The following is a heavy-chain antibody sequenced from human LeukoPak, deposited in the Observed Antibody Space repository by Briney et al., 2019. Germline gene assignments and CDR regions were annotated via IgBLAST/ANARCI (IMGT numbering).Heavy chain of an antibody. CDR2: ISSSSSTI. D-gene: IGHD2-15*01. Sequence: GGSLRLSCAASGFTFSSYSMNWVRQAPGKGLEWVSYISSSSSTIYYADSVKGRFTISRDNAKNSLYLQMNSLRDEDTAVYYCARVYCSVGSCYRNADYWGQGTLVTVSS. CDR1: GFTFSSYS. CDR3: ARVYCSVGSCYRNADY. V-gene: IGHV3-48*02. J-gene: IGHJ4*02.